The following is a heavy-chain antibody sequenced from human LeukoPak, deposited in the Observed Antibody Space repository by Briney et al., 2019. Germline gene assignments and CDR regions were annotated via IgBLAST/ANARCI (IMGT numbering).Heavy chain of an antibody. CDR3: ARGFHSGSYSADY. J-gene: IGHJ4*02. CDR2: ISYDGSNK. V-gene: IGHV3-30*04. D-gene: IGHD1-26*01. CDR1: GFTFSSYA. Sequence: PGGSLRLSCAASGFTFSSYAMHWVRQVPGKGLEWVAVISYDGSNKYYADSVKGRFTISRDNSKNTLYLQMNSLRAEDTAVYYCARGFHSGSYSADYWGQGTLVTVSS.